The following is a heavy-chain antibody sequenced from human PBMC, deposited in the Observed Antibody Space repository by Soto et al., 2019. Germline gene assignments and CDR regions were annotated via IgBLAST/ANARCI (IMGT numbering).Heavy chain of an antibody. Sequence: SETLSLTCTVYGGSFSAYYWSWIRQPPGKGLEWIGEIKHTGGTQYNPSLKSRVSMSVDKSKNQFSLHLTSVTAADTAVYYCARLQFGEGFDYWGQGALVTVSS. V-gene: IGHV4-34*01. CDR1: GGSFSAYY. J-gene: IGHJ4*02. D-gene: IGHD3-10*01. CDR2: IKHTGGT. CDR3: ARLQFGEGFDY.